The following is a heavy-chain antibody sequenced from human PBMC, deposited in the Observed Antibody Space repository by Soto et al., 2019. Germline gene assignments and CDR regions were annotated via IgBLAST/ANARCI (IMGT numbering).Heavy chain of an antibody. V-gene: IGHV6-1*01. CDR1: GDSVSSNSAA. D-gene: IGHD6-13*01. CDR3: ARAYGQQKYYYFYYGMDV. Sequence: PSQTLSLTCAISGDSVSSNSAAWNWIRQSPSRGLEWLGRTCYRSKWYNDYAVSVKSRITINPDTSKNQFSLQLNSVTPEDTAVYYCARAYGQQKYYYFYYGMDVWGQGTTVTVSS. J-gene: IGHJ6*02. CDR2: TCYRSKWYN.